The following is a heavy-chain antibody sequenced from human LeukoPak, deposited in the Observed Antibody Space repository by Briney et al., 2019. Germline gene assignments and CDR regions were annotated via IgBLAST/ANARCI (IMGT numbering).Heavy chain of an antibody. CDR1: GGTFSSYA. V-gene: IGHV1-69*13. CDR3: ARDPLDTAMVTNKYYYYYGMDV. J-gene: IGHJ6*04. CDR2: IIPIFGTA. D-gene: IGHD5-18*01. Sequence: SVKVSCKASGGTFSSYAISWVRQAPGQGLEWMGGIIPIFGTANYAQKFQGRVTITADESTSTAYMELSSLRSEDTAVYYCARDPLDTAMVTNKYYYYYGMDVWGKGNHGHRLL.